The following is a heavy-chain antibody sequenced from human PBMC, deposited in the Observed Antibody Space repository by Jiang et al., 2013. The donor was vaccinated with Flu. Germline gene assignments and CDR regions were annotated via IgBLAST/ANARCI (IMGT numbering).Heavy chain of an antibody. CDR1: GYSFTSFW. D-gene: IGHD7-27*01. J-gene: IGHJ2*01. CDR2: IYPGDSDT. V-gene: IGHV5-51*01. CDR3: ARRSGLGMFSEGWYFDF. Sequence: VQLVESGEEVKKPGESLKISCKGSGYSFTSFWIHWVRQMPGKELEWMGSIYPGDSDTTYSPSFQGQVTISADKSIRTAYLQWSSLKASDTAMYYCARRSGLGMFSEGWYFDFWGPWHPGHCLL.